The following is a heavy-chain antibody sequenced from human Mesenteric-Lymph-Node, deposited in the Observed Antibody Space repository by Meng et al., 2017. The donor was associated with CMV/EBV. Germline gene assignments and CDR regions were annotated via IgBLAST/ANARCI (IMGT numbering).Heavy chain of an antibody. CDR3: AKRFAGTSNFDY. V-gene: IGHV3-13*01. Sequence: LACAPSGVTFSSYDMHWVRHATRQGLEWVSAIGAASDTYYPGSVKGPLTISVNNAKNSLYLQMNSLRAGDTAVYYCAKRFAGTSNFDYWGQGTLVTVSS. CDR1: GVTFSSYD. D-gene: IGHD1-7*01. J-gene: IGHJ4*02. CDR2: IGAASDT.